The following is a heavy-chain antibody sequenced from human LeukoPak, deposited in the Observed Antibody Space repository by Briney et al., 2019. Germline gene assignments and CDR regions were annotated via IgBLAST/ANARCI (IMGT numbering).Heavy chain of an antibody. V-gene: IGHV3-48*01. CDR2: INSRSTTL. CDR1: GFTFTYYH. D-gene: IGHD6-19*01. Sequence: GVSLRLSCAASGFTFTYYHMHWVRQAPGKGLEWVSYINSRSTTLYYADSVKGRFTISRDNAMNSLYLEINSLRAEDTAVYYCARGTYSSGWLEFSDFDFWGQGILVTVSS. CDR3: ARGTYSSGWLEFSDFDF. J-gene: IGHJ4*02.